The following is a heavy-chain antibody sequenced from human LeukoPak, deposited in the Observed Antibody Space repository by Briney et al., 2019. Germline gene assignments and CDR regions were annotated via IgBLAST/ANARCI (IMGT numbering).Heavy chain of an antibody. CDR1: RYNFTSYW. D-gene: IGHD2-21*02. CDR2: IYPGDSDT. CDR3: ARLTVTAIHAFDI. V-gene: IGHV5-51*01. Sequence: GESLKISCKGSRYNFTSYWIGWVRQMPGKGLEWMGIIYPGDSDTRYSPSFQGQVTISADKSISTAYLQWSSLKASDTAMYYCARLTVTAIHAFDIWGQGTMVTVSS. J-gene: IGHJ3*02.